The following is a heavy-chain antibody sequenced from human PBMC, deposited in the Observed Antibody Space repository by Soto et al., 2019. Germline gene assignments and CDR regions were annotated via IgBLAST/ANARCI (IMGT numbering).Heavy chain of an antibody. CDR2: IYYSGST. CDR1: GGSVSSGSYY. Sequence: SETLSLTCTVSGGSVSSGSYYWSWIRQPPGKGLEWIGYIYYSGSTNYNPSLKSRVTISVDTSKNQFSLKLSSVTAEDTAVYYCAREILIAVAGTGWFDPWGQGTLVTVSS. V-gene: IGHV4-61*01. J-gene: IGHJ5*02. D-gene: IGHD6-19*01. CDR3: AREILIAVAGTGWFDP.